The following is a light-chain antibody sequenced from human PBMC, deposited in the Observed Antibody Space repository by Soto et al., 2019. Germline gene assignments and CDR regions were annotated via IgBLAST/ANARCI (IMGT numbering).Light chain of an antibody. CDR3: QQYDNLPIT. J-gene: IGKJ3*01. Sequence: DIQMTQSPSSLSASVGDRVTITCQASQDISNYLNWYQQKPGKAPELLIYDASDLETGVPSRFSGSGSGTDFTCTISSLQPEDIATYYCQQYDNLPITFGPGTKVDIK. V-gene: IGKV1-33*01. CDR1: QDISNY. CDR2: DAS.